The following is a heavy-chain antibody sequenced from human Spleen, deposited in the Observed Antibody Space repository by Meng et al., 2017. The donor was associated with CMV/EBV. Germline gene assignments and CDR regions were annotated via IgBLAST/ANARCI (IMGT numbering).Heavy chain of an antibody. CDR2: IKQDGSEK. D-gene: IGHD5-12*01. CDR1: GFSFSIYR. Sequence: GESLKISCAASGFSFSIYRMSWVRQGPGKGLEWVANIKQDGSEKHYVDSVKGRFTISRDNAKNSLYLQMNGLRAEDTAVYYCATTGLGYSGYDFNYYYGVDVWGLGTTVTVSS. V-gene: IGHV3-7*03. J-gene: IGHJ6*02. CDR3: ATTGLGYSGYDFNYYYGVDV.